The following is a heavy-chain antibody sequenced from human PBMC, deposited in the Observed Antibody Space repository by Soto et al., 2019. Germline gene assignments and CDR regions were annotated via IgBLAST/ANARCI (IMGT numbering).Heavy chain of an antibody. D-gene: IGHD3-10*01. Sequence: PGGALRLSCTASGCTLITYGVHGILQAPGKGLEWVAVMAYAGSHECYADSVKGRSSISRDNSRNTLYLQMHSLRPDDTAVYFCAKDWGGPGELLANRFTPWGHATLVPVPS. CDR3: AKDWGGPGELLANRFTP. J-gene: IGHJ5*02. V-gene: IGHV3-30*18. CDR1: GCTLITYG. CDR2: MAYAGSHE.